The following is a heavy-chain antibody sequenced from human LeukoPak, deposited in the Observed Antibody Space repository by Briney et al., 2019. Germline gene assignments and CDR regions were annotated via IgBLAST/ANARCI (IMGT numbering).Heavy chain of an antibody. D-gene: IGHD4-23*01. CDR2: MYYSGGT. CDR3: ARVSVVYYYMDV. Sequence: SETLSLTCAVSGDSFHSYYWSWIRQPPGKGLECIGYMYYSGGTNYNPSLKSRVTISVDTSNNQFSLKLSSVTAADTAVYYCARVSVVYYYMDVWGKGTTVTVSS. J-gene: IGHJ6*03. CDR1: GDSFHSYY. V-gene: IGHV4-59*01.